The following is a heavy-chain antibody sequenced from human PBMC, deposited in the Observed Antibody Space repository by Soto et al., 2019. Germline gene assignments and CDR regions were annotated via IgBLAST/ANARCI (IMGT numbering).Heavy chain of an antibody. V-gene: IGHV4-34*01. CDR3: ARGKYYDILTGGKPFDY. CDR2: INHSGST. D-gene: IGHD3-9*01. Sequence: PSETLSLTCAVYGGSFSGYYWSWIRQPPGKGLEWIGEINHSGSTNYNPSLKSRVTISVDTSKNQFSLKLSSVTAADTAVYYCARGKYYDILTGGKPFDYWGQGTLVTVS. CDR1: GGSFSGYY. J-gene: IGHJ4*02.